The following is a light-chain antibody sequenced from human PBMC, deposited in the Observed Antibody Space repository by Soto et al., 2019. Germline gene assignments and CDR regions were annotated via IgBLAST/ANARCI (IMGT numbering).Light chain of an antibody. J-gene: IGKJ1*01. CDR3: QQRTDRPPWT. CDR2: DAS. CDR1: QSIGLA. V-gene: IGKV3-11*01. Sequence: MPQSPATLSVSPGERATLSCRASQSIGLAIAWYQHKPGQAPRLLIFDASQRATGIPARFRGSGSGTDFTLSISSLEPEDFAVYYCQQRTDRPPWTFGQGTKVDIK.